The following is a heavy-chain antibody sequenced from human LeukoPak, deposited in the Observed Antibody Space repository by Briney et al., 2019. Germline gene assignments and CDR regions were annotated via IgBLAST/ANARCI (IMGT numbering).Heavy chain of an antibody. J-gene: IGHJ4*02. Sequence: SETLSLTCAVYGGSFSGYYWSWIRQPPGKGLEWIGEINHSGSTNYNPSLKSRVTISVDTSKNQFSLKLSSVTAADTAVYYCARDWYGSGKDRIDYWGQGTLVTVSS. CDR3: ARDWYGSGKDRIDY. V-gene: IGHV4-34*01. CDR2: INHSGST. D-gene: IGHD3-10*01. CDR1: GGSFSGYY.